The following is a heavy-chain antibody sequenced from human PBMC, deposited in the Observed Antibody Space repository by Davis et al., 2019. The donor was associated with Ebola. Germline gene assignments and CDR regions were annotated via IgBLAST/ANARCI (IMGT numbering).Heavy chain of an antibody. CDR2: INTNTGNP. CDR1: GYTFTNYY. Sequence: ASVKVSCKASGYTFTNYYMHWVRQAPGQGLEWMGWINTNTGNPTYAQGLTGRFVFSLDTSVSTAYLQISSLKAEDTAIYYCARVATFMHVNYYFDYWGQGTLVTVSS. D-gene: IGHD3-16*01. CDR3: ARVATFMHVNYYFDY. V-gene: IGHV7-4-1*02. J-gene: IGHJ4*02.